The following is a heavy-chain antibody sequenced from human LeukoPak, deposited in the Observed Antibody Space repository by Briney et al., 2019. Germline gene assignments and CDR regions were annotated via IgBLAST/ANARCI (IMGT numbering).Heavy chain of an antibody. CDR1: GFTFSSYS. CDR2: ISSSSSTI. J-gene: IGHJ4*02. V-gene: IGHV3-48*01. D-gene: IGHD3-16*01. CDR3: ARGRYDYVWGSYYGYFDY. Sequence: PGGSLRLSCAASGFTFSSYSMNWVRQAPGKGLEWVSYISSSSSTIYYADSVKGRFTISRDNAKNSLYLQMNSLRAEDTAVYYCARGRYDYVWGSYYGYFDYWGQGTLVTVSS.